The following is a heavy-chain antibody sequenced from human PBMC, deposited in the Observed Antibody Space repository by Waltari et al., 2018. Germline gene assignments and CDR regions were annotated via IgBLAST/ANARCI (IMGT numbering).Heavy chain of an antibody. CDR1: GFTVPNTS. V-gene: IGHV3-53*01. CDR2: IYSGXTT. Sequence: VQLXESGGGXIHPGGSLRXSCAASGFTVPNTSMPWVRQPPGGGXEWVSXIYSGXTTYYXDSVKGRFTIXRDNSKNTLYLQMNSLRXEDTAVYYXAXEAXRGLDRKYYFDXWGQGTLVTVSS. CDR3: AXEAXRGLDRKYYFDX. D-gene: IGHD1-1*01. J-gene: IGHJ4*02.